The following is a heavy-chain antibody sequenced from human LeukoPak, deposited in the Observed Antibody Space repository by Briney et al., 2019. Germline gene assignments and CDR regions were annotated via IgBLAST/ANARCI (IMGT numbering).Heavy chain of an antibody. J-gene: IGHJ4*02. D-gene: IGHD3-10*01. CDR3: ARDKVGYGSGSYRDFDY. V-gene: IGHV1-18*01. CDR1: GYTFTSYG. CDR2: ISAYNGNT. Sequence: GASVKVSCKASGYTFTSYGISWVRQAPGQGLEWMGWISAYNGNTNYARKLQGRVTMTTDTSTSTDYMELRSLRSDDTAVYYCARDKVGYGSGSYRDFDYWGQGTLVTVSS.